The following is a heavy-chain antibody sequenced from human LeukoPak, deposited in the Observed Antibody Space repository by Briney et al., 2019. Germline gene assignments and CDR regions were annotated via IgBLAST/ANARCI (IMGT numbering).Heavy chain of an antibody. Sequence: GGSLRLSRAASGFTFSSYTMHWVRQAPGKGLEWVAVISFDGSNKYYADSVRGRFTISRDNSKNTLYLQMNSLRAEDTAVYYCARDRGTRTWSLDCWGQGTLVTVSP. CDR3: ARDRGTRTWSLDC. V-gene: IGHV3-30-3*01. CDR2: ISFDGSNK. D-gene: IGHD6-13*01. CDR1: GFTFSSYT. J-gene: IGHJ4*02.